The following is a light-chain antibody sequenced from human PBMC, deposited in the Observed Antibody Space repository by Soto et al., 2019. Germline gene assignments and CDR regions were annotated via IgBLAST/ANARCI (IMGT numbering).Light chain of an antibody. CDR2: KIS. J-gene: IGKJ2*01. V-gene: IGKV2-24*01. Sequence: DIVMTKTPLSSPVTLGQPASISCRSSQSIVHSDGNTYWNRLQQRPGQPPRLLIYKISNLFSGVPDRFSGSGAGTDFTLKISRVEAEDVGVYYCMQATQFPHTFGQGTKLEIK. CDR1: QSIVHSDGNTY. CDR3: MQATQFPHT.